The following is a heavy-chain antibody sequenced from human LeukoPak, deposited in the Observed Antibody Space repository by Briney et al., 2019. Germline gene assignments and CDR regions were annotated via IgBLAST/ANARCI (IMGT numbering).Heavy chain of an antibody. V-gene: IGHV3-9*01. CDR3: ARDRGDCSGGTLGCYYYGMDV. J-gene: IGHJ6*02. CDR1: GFTFDDYA. Sequence: GRSLRLSCAASGFTFDDYAMHWVRQAPGKGLEWVSGISWNSGSIGYADSVKGRFTISRDNSKNTLYLQMNSLRAEDTAVYYCARDRGDCSGGTLGCYYYGMDVWGQGTTVTVSS. CDR2: ISWNSGSI. D-gene: IGHD2-15*01.